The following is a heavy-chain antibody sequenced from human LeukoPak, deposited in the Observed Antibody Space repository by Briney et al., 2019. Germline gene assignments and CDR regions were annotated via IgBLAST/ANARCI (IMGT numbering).Heavy chain of an antibody. CDR2: IGASGGST. J-gene: IGHJ4*02. Sequence: GSLRLSCATSGFTFSSYAMSWVRQAPGKGLEWVSGIGASGGSTYYADSVKGRFTISRGNSKNTLYLQMNSLRTEDTAVYYCAKAEGYDILTGLDYWGQGTLVTVSS. CDR1: GFTFSSYA. D-gene: IGHD3-9*01. V-gene: IGHV3-23*01. CDR3: AKAEGYDILTGLDY.